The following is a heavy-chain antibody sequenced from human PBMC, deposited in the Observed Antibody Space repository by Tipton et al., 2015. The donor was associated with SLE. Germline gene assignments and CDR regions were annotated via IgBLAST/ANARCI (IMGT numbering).Heavy chain of an antibody. J-gene: IGHJ4*02. Sequence: TLSLTCTVYGESFSGYLWTWIRQSPGKGLEWIGEIDHGGSTNYRPSLESRVTISLDPSKNQFSLKLNSVTAADTAVYYCARRHYSGPFDNWGQGTLVTVST. V-gene: IGHV4-34*01. CDR3: ARRHYSGPFDN. CDR1: GESFSGYL. CDR2: IDHGGST. D-gene: IGHD5-12*01.